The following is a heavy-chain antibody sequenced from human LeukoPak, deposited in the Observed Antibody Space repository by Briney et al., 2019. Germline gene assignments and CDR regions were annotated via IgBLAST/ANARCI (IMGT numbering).Heavy chain of an antibody. Sequence: PGGSLRLSCAASGFTFSSYSMNWVRQAPGKGLEWVSSISSSSSYIYYADSVKGRFTISRDNAKNSLYLQMNSLRAEDTAVYYCARDFGFWSGYHPGTGYWGQGTLVAVSS. D-gene: IGHD3-3*01. CDR2: ISSSSSYI. CDR3: ARDFGFWSGYHPGTGY. V-gene: IGHV3-21*01. CDR1: GFTFSSYS. J-gene: IGHJ4*02.